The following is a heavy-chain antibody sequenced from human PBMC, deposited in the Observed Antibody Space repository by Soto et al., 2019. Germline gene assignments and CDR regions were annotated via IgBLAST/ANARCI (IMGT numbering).Heavy chain of an antibody. Sequence: SDTPSLTCTVSGGSISSSSYYWGWIRQPPGKGLEWIGSIYYSGSTYYNPSLKSRVTISVDTSKNQFSLKLSSVTAADTAVYYCARQYSGYDRYYFDYWGQGTLVTVSS. J-gene: IGHJ4*02. CDR1: GGSISSSSYY. CDR3: ARQYSGYDRYYFDY. V-gene: IGHV4-39*01. CDR2: IYYSGST. D-gene: IGHD5-12*01.